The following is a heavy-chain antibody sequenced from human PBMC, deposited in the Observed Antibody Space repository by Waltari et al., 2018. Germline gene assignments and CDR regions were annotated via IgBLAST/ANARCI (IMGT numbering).Heavy chain of an antibody. J-gene: IGHJ4*02. CDR2: IYTSGST. Sequence: QVQLQESGPGLVKPSQTLSLTCTVSGGSISSGSYYWSWIRQPAGKGLAWIGRIYTSGSTNYNPSLKSRVTISVDTSKNQFSLKLSSVTAADTAVYYCAGRIFGGFIDYWGQGTLVTVSS. V-gene: IGHV4-61*02. D-gene: IGHD3-10*01. CDR3: AGRIFGGFIDY. CDR1: GGSISSGSYY.